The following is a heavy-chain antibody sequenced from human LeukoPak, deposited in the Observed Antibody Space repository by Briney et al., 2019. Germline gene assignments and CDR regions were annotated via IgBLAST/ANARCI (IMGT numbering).Heavy chain of an antibody. V-gene: IGHV3-30*18. CDR1: GFTFSSYG. D-gene: IGHD4-17*01. Sequence: GGSLRLSCAASGFTFSSYGMHWVRQAPGKGLEWVAVISYDGSNKYYADSMKGRFTISRDNSKNTLYLQMNSLRAEDTAVYYCAKDRLYADYGDQIDYWGQGTLVTVSS. J-gene: IGHJ4*02. CDR3: AKDRLYADYGDQIDY. CDR2: ISYDGSNK.